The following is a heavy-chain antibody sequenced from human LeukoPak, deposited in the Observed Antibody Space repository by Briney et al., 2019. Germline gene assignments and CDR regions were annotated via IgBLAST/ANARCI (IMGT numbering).Heavy chain of an antibody. CDR1: GFTFNSYG. J-gene: IGHJ4*02. CDR3: AKAPRGRLLQVVFDY. Sequence: GGSLRLSCAASGFTFNSYGMSWVRQAPEKGLEWVSAISGSGDRTYYADSVKGRFTISRDNSKNTLYLQMNSLRAEDTAVYYCAKAPRGRLLQVVFDYWGQGTLVTVSS. D-gene: IGHD2-8*02. V-gene: IGHV3-23*01. CDR2: ISGSGDRT.